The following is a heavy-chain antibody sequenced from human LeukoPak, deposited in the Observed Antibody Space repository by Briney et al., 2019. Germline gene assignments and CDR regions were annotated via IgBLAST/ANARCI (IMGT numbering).Heavy chain of an antibody. CDR3: ARGDSGGMDY. V-gene: IGHV3-23*01. J-gene: IGHJ4*02. CDR2: ISNSGGRT. D-gene: IGHD3-16*01. Sequence: GGSLRLSCAASGLTFSNYAVGWVRQAPGRGLEWVSAISNSGGRTYYADSVKGRFTISRDNANNSLYLQMNSLRAEDTTVYYCARGDSGGMDYWGQGTLVTVSS. CDR1: GLTFSNYA.